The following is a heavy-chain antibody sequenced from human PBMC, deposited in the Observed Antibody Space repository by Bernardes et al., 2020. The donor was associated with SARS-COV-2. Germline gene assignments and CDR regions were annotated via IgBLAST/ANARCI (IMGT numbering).Heavy chain of an antibody. J-gene: IGHJ6*02. Sequence: WESLCLTCTVSGGSISSDGYYWGWIRQPKGKGLEWIGSIYYIVSTNYNPSLKSRVTIPVDTSKNQFPLKLSSVTASDTAVYYCARHTTPTRYTSGWYDVGYYGMDVWGQGTTVTVAS. CDR3: ARHTTPTRYTSGWYDVGYYGMDV. D-gene: IGHD6-13*01. V-gene: IGHV4-39*01. CDR2: IYYIVST. CDR1: GGSISSDGYY.